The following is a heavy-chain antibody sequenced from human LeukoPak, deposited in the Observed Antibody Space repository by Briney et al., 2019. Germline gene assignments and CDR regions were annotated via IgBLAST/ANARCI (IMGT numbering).Heavy chain of an antibody. Sequence: GGSLRLSRAASGFTLSDYYMSLIRQAPGEGLEGVSYISSSGITIYYADSVKGRFTISRDNAKNSLYLQMNSLRAEDTAVYYCASGGYYYDSSGYLPRHHDAFDIWGQGTMVTVSS. CDR1: GFTLSDYY. CDR2: ISSSGITI. CDR3: ASGGYYYDSSGYLPRHHDAFDI. J-gene: IGHJ3*02. D-gene: IGHD3-22*01. V-gene: IGHV3-11*01.